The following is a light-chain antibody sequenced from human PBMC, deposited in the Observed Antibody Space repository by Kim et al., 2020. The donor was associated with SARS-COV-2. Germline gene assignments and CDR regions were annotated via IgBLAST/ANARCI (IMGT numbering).Light chain of an antibody. CDR3: QHYSIYPYA. Sequence: DIQMTQSPSTLSASVGDRVTISRRASQSVSTWVAWYQQKPGTAPKLLIYETSTLNGGVPPRFSGSGSGTEFTLSINSLQPDDFATYYCQHYSIYPYAFGQGTKLEI. CDR2: ETS. CDR1: QSVSTW. V-gene: IGKV1-5*03. J-gene: IGKJ2*01.